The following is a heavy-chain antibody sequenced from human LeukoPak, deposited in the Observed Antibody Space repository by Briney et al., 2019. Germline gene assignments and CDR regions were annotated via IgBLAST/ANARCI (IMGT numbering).Heavy chain of an antibody. CDR1: GFTFSSYW. J-gene: IGHJ4*02. V-gene: IGHV3-7*01. Sequence: PGGSLRLSCAASGFTFSSYWMSWVRQAPGKGLEWVANIKQDGSEKYYVDSVKGRFTISRDNSKNTLYLQINSLRAEDTAEYYCAKDLPSQYWGQGTLVTVSS. CDR2: IKQDGSEK. CDR3: AKDLPSQY.